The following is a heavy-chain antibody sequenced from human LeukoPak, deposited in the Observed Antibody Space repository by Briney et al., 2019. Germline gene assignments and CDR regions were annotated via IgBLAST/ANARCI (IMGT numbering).Heavy chain of an antibody. CDR3: IVFGDSNH. CDR1: GLTGSHNY. D-gene: IGHD2-15*01. J-gene: IGHJ5*02. CDR2: IHTSGDT. Sequence: GGSLRLSCAASGLTGSHNYVSWVRQAPGKGLEWVSAIHTSGDTCYADSVRGRFTISRDTSKNTLYLQINSLRVEDTAVYYCIVFGDSNHWGQGTLVTVSS. V-gene: IGHV3-53*01.